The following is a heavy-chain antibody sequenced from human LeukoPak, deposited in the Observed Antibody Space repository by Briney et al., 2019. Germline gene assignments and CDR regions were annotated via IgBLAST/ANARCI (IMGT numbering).Heavy chain of an antibody. CDR3: ARVTSSSSWFNSEPGNIDY. V-gene: IGHV1-8*03. CDR2: MNPNSGNT. CDR1: GYTFTSYD. Sequence: ASVKVSCKASGYTFTSYDINWVRQATGQGLEWMGWMNPNSGNTGYAQKFQGRVAITRNTSISTAYMELSSLRSEDTAVYYCARVTSSSSWFNSEPGNIDYWGQGTLVTVSS. J-gene: IGHJ4*02. D-gene: IGHD6-13*01.